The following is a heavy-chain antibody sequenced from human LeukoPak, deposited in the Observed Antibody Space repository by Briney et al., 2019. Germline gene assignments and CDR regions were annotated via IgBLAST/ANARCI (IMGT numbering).Heavy chain of an antibody. CDR1: GFTFCDAW. CDR3: ATQGVLDAFDI. V-gene: IGHV3-15*01. Sequence: PGGSLRLSCAASGFTFCDAWMIWVRQAPGKGLEWVGRIKSRADGGTPDYAAPVTGRFTISRDDSNGTLFLQMNSLTTEDTAVYYCATQGVLDAFDIWGQGTMVIVSS. D-gene: IGHD3-10*01. CDR2: IKSRADGGTP. J-gene: IGHJ3*02.